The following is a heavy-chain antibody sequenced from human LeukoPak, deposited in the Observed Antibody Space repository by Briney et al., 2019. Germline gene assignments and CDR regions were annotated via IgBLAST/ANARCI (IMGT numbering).Heavy chain of an antibody. CDR2: INSDGSST. D-gene: IGHD4-17*01. V-gene: IGHV3-74*01. CDR1: GFTSSSYW. Sequence: GGSLRLSCAASGFTSSSYWMHWVRQAPGKGLVWVSRINSDGSSTSYADSVKGRFTISRDNAKNTLYLQMNSLRAEDTAVYYCARGGDYGDYDLDYWGQGTLVTVSS. CDR3: ARGGDYGDYDLDY. J-gene: IGHJ4*02.